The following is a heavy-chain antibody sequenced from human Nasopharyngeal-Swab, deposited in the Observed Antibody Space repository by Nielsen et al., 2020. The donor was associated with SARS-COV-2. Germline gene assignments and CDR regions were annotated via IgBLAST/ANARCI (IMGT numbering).Heavy chain of an antibody. CDR3: ARGTRISYASQIDY. J-gene: IGHJ4*02. Sequence: GSLRLSCAVSGGSISSSNWWTWVRQPPGKGLQWIGEIYHSGSTNYNPSLKSRVTISVDKSKDQFSLRLSSMTAADTAVYYCARGTRISYASQIDYWGQGTLVTVSS. D-gene: IGHD2-2*01. CDR1: GGSISSSNW. V-gene: IGHV4-4*02. CDR2: IYHSGST.